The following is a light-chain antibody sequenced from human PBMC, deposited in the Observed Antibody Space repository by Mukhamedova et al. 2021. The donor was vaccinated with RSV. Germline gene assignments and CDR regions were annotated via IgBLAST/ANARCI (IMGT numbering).Light chain of an antibody. V-gene: IGKV1-13*02. Sequence: WYQRRVHGNAPKLLIYDASSLESGVPSRFSGSGSGTDFTLTINSLQPEDFASYYCQQFNSYPRTFGGGTKVEIK. CDR2: DAS. J-gene: IGKJ4*01. CDR3: QQFNSYPRT.